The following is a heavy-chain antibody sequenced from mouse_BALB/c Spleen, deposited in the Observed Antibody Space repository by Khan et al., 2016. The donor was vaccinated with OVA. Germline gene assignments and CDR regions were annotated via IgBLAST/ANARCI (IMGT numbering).Heavy chain of an antibody. Sequence: QVQLKESGAELAKPGASVKMSCKASGYTFTSYWMHWVKQRPGQGLEWIGYINPSTGYTEYNQKFKDKATLTTDKSSSTAYIQLSSLTSEDSAVYYGAASIVFYYSMDYWGQGTSVTVAS. CDR3: AASIVFYYSMDY. CDR1: GYTFTSYW. CDR2: INPSTGYT. D-gene: IGHD6-1*01. J-gene: IGHJ4*01. V-gene: IGHV1-7*01.